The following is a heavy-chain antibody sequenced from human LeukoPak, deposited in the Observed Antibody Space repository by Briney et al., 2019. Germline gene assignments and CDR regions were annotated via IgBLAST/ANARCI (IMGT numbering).Heavy chain of an antibody. CDR3: AREGRPDGMDV. J-gene: IGHJ6*02. V-gene: IGHV4-59*01. CDR1: GGSISSYY. CDR2: IYYSGST. Sequence: PSETLSLTCTVSGGSISSYYWSWIRQPPGKGLEWIGYIYYSGSTNYNPSLKSRVTISVDTSKNQFSLKLSSVTAADTAVYYCAREGRPDGMDVWGQGTTVTVSS. D-gene: IGHD1-1*01.